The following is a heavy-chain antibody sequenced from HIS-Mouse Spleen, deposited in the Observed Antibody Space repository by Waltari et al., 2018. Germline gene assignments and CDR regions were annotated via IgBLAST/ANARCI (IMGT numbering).Heavy chain of an antibody. CDR1: GGSISSSSYY. D-gene: IGHD6-13*01. V-gene: IGHV4-39*07. CDR2: IYYSGST. CDR3: AREIPYSSSWYDWYFDL. Sequence: QLQLQESGPGLVKPSETLSLTCTVSGGSISSSSYYWGWIRQPPGKGREGMGRIYYSGSTYYNPSLKCRVTISVDTSKHQFSLKLSSVTAADTAVYYCAREIPYSSSWYDWYFDLWGRGTLVTVSS. J-gene: IGHJ2*01.